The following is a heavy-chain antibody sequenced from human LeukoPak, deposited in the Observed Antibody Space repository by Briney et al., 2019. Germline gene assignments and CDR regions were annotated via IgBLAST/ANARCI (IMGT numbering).Heavy chain of an antibody. V-gene: IGHV3-23*01. CDR2: ISDNGDST. CDR3: ANHVAAAGTQYFQH. J-gene: IGHJ1*01. Sequence: GGSLRLSCAASGFSFSIYAMGWVRRAPGRGLEWVSSISDNGDSTYYADSVKGRFTISRDNSKNTLYLQMNSLRAEDTAVYYCANHVAAAGTQYFQHWGQGTLVTVSS. CDR1: GFSFSIYA. D-gene: IGHD6-13*01.